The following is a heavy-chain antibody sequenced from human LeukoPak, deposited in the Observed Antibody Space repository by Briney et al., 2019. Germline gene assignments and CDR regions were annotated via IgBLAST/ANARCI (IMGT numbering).Heavy chain of an antibody. CDR1: GFSFSSYE. J-gene: IGHJ4*02. D-gene: IGHD5-12*01. V-gene: IGHV3-48*03. CDR2: TNQIGDII. Sequence: GRSLRLSCAASGFSFSSYEMNWVRQAPGKGLEWVSYTNQIGDIIYYADSVKGRFTISRDNAKNSLYLQMNSLRAEDTAVYYCAKAIRGYSGYDSGVYWGQGTLVTVSS. CDR3: AKAIRGYSGYDSGVY.